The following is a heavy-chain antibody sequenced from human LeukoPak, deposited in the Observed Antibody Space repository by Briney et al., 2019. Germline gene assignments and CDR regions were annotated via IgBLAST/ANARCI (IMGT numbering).Heavy chain of an antibody. CDR3: ARESVYSYGPPDY. Sequence: GGSLRLSCAASGFTFSTYTMYWVRQAPGKGLEYVSAIRSHGLTTFYAKSVEGRFIISRDNSKNTLYLQMGSLRVEDMAVYYCARESVYSYGPPDYWGQGTMVTVSS. CDR1: GFTFSTYT. D-gene: IGHD5-18*01. V-gene: IGHV3-64*01. CDR2: IRSHGLTT. J-gene: IGHJ4*02.